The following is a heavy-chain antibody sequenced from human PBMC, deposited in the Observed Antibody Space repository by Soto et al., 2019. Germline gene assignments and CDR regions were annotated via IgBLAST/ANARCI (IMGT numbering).Heavy chain of an antibody. CDR2: IYRDGTT. Sequence: SETLSLTCAVSGASVSGSNWWSWVRQPPGKGLDWIGEIYRDGTTNYNPSLKTRVTISMDKSKNQISLNLNSVTAADTAMYYCAKVAPPGMRYFDHWGQGILVTVSP. V-gene: IGHV4-4*02. CDR1: GASVSGSNW. D-gene: IGHD6-13*01. J-gene: IGHJ4*02. CDR3: AKVAPPGMRYFDH.